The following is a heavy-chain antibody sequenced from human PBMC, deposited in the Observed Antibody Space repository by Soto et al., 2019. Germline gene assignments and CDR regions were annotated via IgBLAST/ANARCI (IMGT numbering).Heavy chain of an antibody. V-gene: IGHV4-31*02. CDR2: IYYSGST. J-gene: IGHJ5*02. Sequence: LSLTCTVSGGSISSGGYYWSWIRQHPGKGLEWIGYIYYSGSTYYNPSLKSRVTISVDTSKNQFSLKLSSVTAADTAVYYCARPLRYCTNGVCYPNWFDPWGQGTLVTVSS. CDR1: GGSISSGGYY. D-gene: IGHD2-8*01. CDR3: ARPLRYCTNGVCYPNWFDP.